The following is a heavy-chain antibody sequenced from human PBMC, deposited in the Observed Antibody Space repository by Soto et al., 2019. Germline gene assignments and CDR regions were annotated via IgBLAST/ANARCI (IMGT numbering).Heavy chain of an antibody. CDR3: GRDLSSTSCYSCYYGMDV. V-gene: IGHV1-18*01. CDR1: GYTFTSYG. D-gene: IGHD2-2*01. Sequence: GASVKVSCKASGYTFTSYGISWVRQAPGQGLEWMGWISAYNGNTNYAQKLQGRVTMTTDTSTSTAYMELKSLRSDDTAVYYCGRDLSSTSCYSCYYGMDVWGQGTTVTVSS. CDR2: ISAYNGNT. J-gene: IGHJ6*02.